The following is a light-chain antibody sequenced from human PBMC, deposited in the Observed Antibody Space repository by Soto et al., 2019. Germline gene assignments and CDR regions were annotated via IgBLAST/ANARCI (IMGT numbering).Light chain of an antibody. J-gene: IGLJ2*01. CDR3: LLYCSGARE. CDR1: TGAVTSGHY. V-gene: IGLV7-46*01. CDR2: DTS. Sequence: QAVVTQEPSLTVSPGGTVILTCASSTGAVTSGHYPFWFQQKPGQAPRTLIYDTSNKHSWTPVRFSGSLLGGKAALTLSGAQPEDEAEYCCLLYCSGAREFGGGTKLTVL.